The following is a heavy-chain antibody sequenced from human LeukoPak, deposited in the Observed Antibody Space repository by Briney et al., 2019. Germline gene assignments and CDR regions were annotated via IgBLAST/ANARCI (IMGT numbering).Heavy chain of an antibody. CDR2: INPNSGGT. J-gene: IGHJ4*02. V-gene: IGHV1-2*02. D-gene: IGHD6-13*01. Sequence: ASVKVSCKASGYTFTGYHMHWVRQAPGQGLEWMGWINPNSGGTNYAQKFQGRVTMTRDTSISTAYMELSRLRSDDTAVYYCASAPYSSSWYREYWGQGTLVTVSS. CDR3: ASAPYSSSWYREY. CDR1: GYTFTGYH.